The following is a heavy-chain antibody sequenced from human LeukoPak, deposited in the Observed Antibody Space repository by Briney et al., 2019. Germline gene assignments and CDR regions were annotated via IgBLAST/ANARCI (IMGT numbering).Heavy chain of an antibody. CDR1: GDSVSSNSAP. CDR2: TYYRSKWYN. V-gene: IGHV6-1*01. CDR3: ATSSSQKGAFDS. D-gene: IGHD6-13*01. J-gene: IGHJ3*02. Sequence: SQTLALTCAISGDSVSSNSAPWNWLTQSPSRGLEWLIRTYYRSKWYNDYAVSVKSRITITPNTSKNQFSLQLNSVTPEDNAVYYRATSSSQKGAFDSWGQGTMVTVSS.